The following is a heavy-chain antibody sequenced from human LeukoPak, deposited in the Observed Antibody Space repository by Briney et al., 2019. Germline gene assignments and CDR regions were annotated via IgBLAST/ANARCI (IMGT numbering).Heavy chain of an antibody. D-gene: IGHD3-22*01. Sequence: SVKVSCKASGGTFSSYAISWVRQAPGQGLEWMGGIIPIFDTANYAQKFQGRVTITADESTSTAYMELSSLRSEDTAVYYCARGGPTYYCDSSGYYPYDFECWGQGTLVTV. CDR2: IIPIFDTA. CDR1: GGTFSSYA. V-gene: IGHV1-69*01. CDR3: ARGGPTYYCDSSGYYPYDFEC. J-gene: IGHJ4*02.